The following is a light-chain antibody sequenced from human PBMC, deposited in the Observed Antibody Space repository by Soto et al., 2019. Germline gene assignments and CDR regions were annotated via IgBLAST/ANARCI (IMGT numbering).Light chain of an antibody. V-gene: IGKV3-20*01. J-gene: IGKJ2*01. Sequence: EIVLTQSPGTLSLSPGERATLSCRASQSVSSSYLAWYQQKPGQAPRLLIYDAFSRATGIPDRFSGSGSGTDFTLTISRLEPEDFAVYYCQQYGSSPPYTFGQGTKLEIK. CDR3: QQYGSSPPYT. CDR1: QSVSSSY. CDR2: DAF.